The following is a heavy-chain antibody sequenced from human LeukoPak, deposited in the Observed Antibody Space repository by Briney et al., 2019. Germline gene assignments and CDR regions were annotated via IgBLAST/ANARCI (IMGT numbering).Heavy chain of an antibody. CDR3: AREYTLYRSGWFLDY. CDR1: GGSISSGDYY. V-gene: IGHV4-30-4*08. CDR2: IYYSGST. D-gene: IGHD6-19*01. J-gene: IGHJ4*02. Sequence: SETLSLTCTVSGGSISSGDYYWSWIRQPPGKGLECIGYIYYSGSTYYNPSLKSRVTTSVDTSKNQFSLKLSSVTAADTAVYYCAREYTLYRSGWFLDYWGQGTLVTVSS.